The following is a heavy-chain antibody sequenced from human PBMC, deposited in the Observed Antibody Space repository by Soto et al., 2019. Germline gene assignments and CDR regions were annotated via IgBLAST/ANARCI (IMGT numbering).Heavy chain of an antibody. J-gene: IGHJ4*02. V-gene: IGHV3-23*01. Sequence: GGSLRLSCAASGFTFSSYAMSWVRQAPGKGLEWVSAISGSGGSTYYADSVKGRFTISRDNSKNTLYLQMNSLRAEYTAVYYCAKSVIVVVPAATDYWGQGTLVTVSS. CDR1: GFTFSSYA. CDR2: ISGSGGST. CDR3: AKSVIVVVPAATDY. D-gene: IGHD2-2*01.